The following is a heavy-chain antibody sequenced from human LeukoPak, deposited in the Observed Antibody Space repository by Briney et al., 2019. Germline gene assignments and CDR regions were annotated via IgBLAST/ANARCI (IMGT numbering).Heavy chain of an antibody. CDR2: IYDGGST. J-gene: IGHJ4*02. Sequence: GALRLSCAASGFTVSSNYMNWVRQAPGKGLEWVSVIYDGGSTYYSDAVRGRFTASRDPSKNTLYLQINSLRAEDTAVYYCARGAFNWGRGTLVTVSS. CDR1: GFTVSSNY. CDR3: ARGAFN. V-gene: IGHV3-53*01.